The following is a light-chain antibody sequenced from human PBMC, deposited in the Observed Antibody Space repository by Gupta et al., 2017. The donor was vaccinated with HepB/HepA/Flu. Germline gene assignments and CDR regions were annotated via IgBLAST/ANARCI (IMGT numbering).Light chain of an antibody. CDR2: AAS. CDR1: QSISSY. J-gene: IGKJ1*01. Sequence: DLHLPPSPSSLSASVGDRVTITCRASQSISSYLNWYQQKPGKAPKLLIYAASSLQSGVPSRFSGSGSGTDFTLTISSLQPEDFATYYCQRSYSTPWTFGQGTKVEIK. CDR3: QRSYSTPWT. V-gene: IGKV1-39*01.